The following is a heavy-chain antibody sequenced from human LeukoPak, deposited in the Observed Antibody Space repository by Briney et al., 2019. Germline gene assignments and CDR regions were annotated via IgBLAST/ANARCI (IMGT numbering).Heavy chain of an antibody. J-gene: IGHJ4*02. CDR2: ISGSGGST. Sequence: GGSLRLSCAASGFTFSSYAMSWVRQAPGKGLEWVSAISGSGGSTYYADSVKGRFTISGDKAKNSLYLQMNSLRVEDTAVYYCARDYKYAFDYWGQGTLVTVSS. CDR3: ARDYKYAFDY. CDR1: GFTFSSYA. V-gene: IGHV3-23*01. D-gene: IGHD5-24*01.